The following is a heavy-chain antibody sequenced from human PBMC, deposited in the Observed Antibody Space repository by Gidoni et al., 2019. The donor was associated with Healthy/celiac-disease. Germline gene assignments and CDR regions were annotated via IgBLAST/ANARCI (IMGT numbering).Heavy chain of an antibody. CDR2: INPSGGST. J-gene: IGHJ4*02. V-gene: IGHV1-46*01. D-gene: IGHD3-16*02. CDR1: GYTFTSYY. Sequence: QVQLVQSGAEVKKPGASVKVSCKASGYTFTSYYMHWVRQAPGQGLEWMGIINPSGGSTSYAQKFQGRVTMTRDTSTSTVYMELSSLRSEDTAVYYCARAGPSGYYDYVWGSYRHYYFDYWGQGTLVTVSS. CDR3: ARAGPSGYYDYVWGSYRHYYFDY.